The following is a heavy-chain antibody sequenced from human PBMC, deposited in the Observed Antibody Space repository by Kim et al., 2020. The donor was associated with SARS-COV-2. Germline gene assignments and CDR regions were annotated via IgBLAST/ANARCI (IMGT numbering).Heavy chain of an antibody. CDR3: ARVGAIVDYYGLGD. Sequence: PSLMSRVTLSSDTSKNQFSLKLSSVTGAGTAVYYCARVGAIVDYYGLGDWGQGTLVTVSS. J-gene: IGHJ1*01. V-gene: IGHV4-34*13. D-gene: IGHD3-10*01.